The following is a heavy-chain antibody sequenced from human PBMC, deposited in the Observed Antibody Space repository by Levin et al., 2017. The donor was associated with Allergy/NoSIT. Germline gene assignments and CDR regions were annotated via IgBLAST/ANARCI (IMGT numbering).Heavy chain of an antibody. D-gene: IGHD4-17*01. CDR3: ATEGGRYGDYWFYFDY. Sequence: ASVKVSCKVSGYTLTELSMHWVRQAPGKGLEWMGGFDPEDGETIYAQKFQGRVTMTEDTSTDTAYMELSSLRSEDTAVYYCATEGGRYGDYWFYFDYWGQGTLVTVSS. J-gene: IGHJ4*02. CDR1: GYTLTELS. V-gene: IGHV1-24*01. CDR2: FDPEDGET.